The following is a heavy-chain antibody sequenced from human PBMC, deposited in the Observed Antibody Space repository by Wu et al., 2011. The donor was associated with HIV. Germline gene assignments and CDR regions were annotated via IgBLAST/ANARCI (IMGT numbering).Heavy chain of an antibody. CDR3: ARGRGQSNDGFDV. D-gene: IGHD3-10*01. CDR2: ISAYNGDT. CDR1: GYTFTNYA. V-gene: IGHV1-18*01. Sequence: QVQLVQSGAEVKKPGASVKVSCKASGYTFTNYAIHWVRQAPGQGLEWMGWISAYNGDTNYAQKLQDRVTMTTDTSTSTAYMDLTSLLSDDTATYYCARGRGQSNDGFDVWGQGTMVTVS. J-gene: IGHJ3*01.